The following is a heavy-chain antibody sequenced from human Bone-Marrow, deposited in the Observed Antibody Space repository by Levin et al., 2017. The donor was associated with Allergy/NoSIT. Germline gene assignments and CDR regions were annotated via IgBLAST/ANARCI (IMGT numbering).Heavy chain of an antibody. V-gene: IGHV3-7*01. CDR3: ARDTFIAALLDI. Sequence: GESLKISCAASGFTFSSYWMSWVRQAPGKGLEWVANIKQDGSEKYYVDSVKGRFTISRDNAKNSLYLQMNSLRAEDTAVYYCARDTFIAALLDIWGQGTMVTVSS. J-gene: IGHJ3*02. CDR1: GFTFSSYW. CDR2: IKQDGSEK. D-gene: IGHD6-6*01.